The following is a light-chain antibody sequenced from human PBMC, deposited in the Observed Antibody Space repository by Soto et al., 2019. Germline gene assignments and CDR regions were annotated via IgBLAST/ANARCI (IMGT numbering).Light chain of an antibody. CDR1: SSDVGGYKY. CDR2: EVS. CDR3: TSYAGSNNFGV. Sequence: QSALTQPPSASGSPGQSVTISCTGTSSDVGGYKYVSWYQQYPGKAPKLIIYEVSKRPSGVPDRFSGSKSGNTASLTVSGLQAEDEADYYCTSYAGSNNFGVFGGGTKLTVL. V-gene: IGLV2-8*01. J-gene: IGLJ3*02.